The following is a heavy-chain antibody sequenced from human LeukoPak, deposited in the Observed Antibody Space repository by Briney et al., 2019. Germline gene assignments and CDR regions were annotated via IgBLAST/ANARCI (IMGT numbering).Heavy chain of an antibody. V-gene: IGHV1-18*01. CDR3: ARDQLPDIVVVLNYYYGMDV. J-gene: IGHJ6*02. Sequence: GASVKVSCKASGYTFTSYGISWVRQAPGQGLEWMGWISAYNGNTNHAQKLQGRVTMTTDTSTSTAYMELRSLRSDDTAVYYCARDQLPDIVVVLNYYYGMDVWGQGTTVTVSS. D-gene: IGHD2-2*01. CDR1: GYTFTSYG. CDR2: ISAYNGNT.